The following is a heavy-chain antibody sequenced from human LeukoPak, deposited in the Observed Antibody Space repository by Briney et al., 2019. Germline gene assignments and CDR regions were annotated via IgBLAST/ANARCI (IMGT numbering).Heavy chain of an antibody. Sequence: GGSLRLSCSASGFPFSSYAMHCVRQAPGKGLEYVSAISDSGGSTYYADSVKGRFTISRDNSKNTLYLQMSSLRAEDTAVYFCVRGYSFGPYGMDVWGQGTTVTVSS. CDR3: VRGYSFGPYGMDV. V-gene: IGHV3-64D*09. CDR2: ISDSGGST. J-gene: IGHJ6*02. CDR1: GFPFSSYA. D-gene: IGHD2-15*01.